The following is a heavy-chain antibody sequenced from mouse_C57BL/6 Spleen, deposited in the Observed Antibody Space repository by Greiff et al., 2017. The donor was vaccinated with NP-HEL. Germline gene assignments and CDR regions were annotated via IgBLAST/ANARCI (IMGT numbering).Heavy chain of an antibody. CDR1: GYAFTNYL. J-gene: IGHJ3*01. CDR2: INPGSGGT. V-gene: IGHV1-54*01. D-gene: IGHD1-1*01. Sequence: QVQLQQSGAELVRPGTSVKVSCKASGYAFTNYLIEWVKQRPGQGLEWIGVINPGSGGTNYNEKFKGKATLTADKSSSTAYMQLSSLTSEDSAVYFCARWDYYYGSSHEGFAYWGQGTLVTVSA. CDR3: ARWDYYYGSSHEGFAY.